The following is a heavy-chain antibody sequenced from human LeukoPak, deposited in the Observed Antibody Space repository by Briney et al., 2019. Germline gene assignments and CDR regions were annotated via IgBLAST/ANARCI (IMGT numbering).Heavy chain of an antibody. CDR2: INPNSGVT. J-gene: IGHJ5*02. D-gene: IGHD6-13*01. CDR3: ARGGDSSSWYGWFDP. Sequence: ASVKVSCKASGYTFTDYYMHWVRQAPGQGLEWMGWINPNSGVTMYAQNFQGRVTMTRDTSISTAYMDLSRLRSDDTAVHYCARGGDSSSWYGWFDPWGQGTLVTVSS. CDR1: GYTFTDYY. V-gene: IGHV1-2*02.